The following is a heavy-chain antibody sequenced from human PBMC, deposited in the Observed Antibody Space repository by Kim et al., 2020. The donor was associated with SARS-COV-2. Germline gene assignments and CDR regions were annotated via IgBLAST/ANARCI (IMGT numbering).Heavy chain of an antibody. CDR3: GRDLDSGHEGDDYFDF. V-gene: IGHV3-33*01. Sequence: GGSLRLSCAASGFTFSTYSMHWVRQAPGKGLEWVAVIWNDGSKKYYADSVKGRFTISRDNSRNTLYLQMNSLRAEDTAVYYCGRDLDSGHEGDDYFDFWGQGTLVTVSS. CDR1: GFTFSTYS. CDR2: IWNDGSKK. D-gene: IGHD5-12*01. J-gene: IGHJ4*02.